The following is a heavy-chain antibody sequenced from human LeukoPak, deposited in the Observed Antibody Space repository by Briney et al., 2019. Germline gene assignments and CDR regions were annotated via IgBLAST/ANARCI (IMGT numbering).Heavy chain of an antibody. CDR2: ISSSSSYI. V-gene: IGHV3-21*01. CDR1: GFTFSSYS. CDR3: AKDLGRHCSYTSCIGDY. D-gene: IGHD2-2*01. Sequence: PGGSLRLSCAASGFTFSSYSMNWVRQAPGKGLEWVSSISSSSSYIYYADSVKGRFTISRDNSKNTLYLQMNSLRAEDTAVYYCAKDLGRHCSYTSCIGDYWGQGTLVTVSS. J-gene: IGHJ4*02.